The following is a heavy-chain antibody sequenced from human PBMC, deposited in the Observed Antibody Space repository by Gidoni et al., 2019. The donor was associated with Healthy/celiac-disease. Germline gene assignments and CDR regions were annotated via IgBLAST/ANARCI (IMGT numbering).Heavy chain of an antibody. CDR1: GFTFDDYA. J-gene: IGHJ6*02. D-gene: IGHD1-26*01. CDR3: AKDLMGATIVGMDV. Sequence: EVQLVESGGGWVQPGRSLRLSCAASGFTFDDYAMHWVRPAPGKGLEWVSGISWNSGSIGYADSVKGRFTISRDNAKNSLYLQMNSLRAEDTALYYCAKDLMGATIVGMDVWGQGTTVTVSS. CDR2: ISWNSGSI. V-gene: IGHV3-9*01.